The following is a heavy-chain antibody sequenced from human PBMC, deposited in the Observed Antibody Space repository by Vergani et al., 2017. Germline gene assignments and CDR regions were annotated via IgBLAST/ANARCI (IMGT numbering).Heavy chain of an antibody. J-gene: IGHJ4*02. V-gene: IGHV3-23*01. CDR1: GFTFSSYA. D-gene: IGHD6-13*01. Sequence: EVQLLESGGGLVQPGGSLRLSCAASGFTFSSYAMSWVRQAPGKGLEWVSAISGSGGSTYYADSVKGRFTISRDNAKNSLYLQMNSLRAEDTAVYDCARVMAAAGDFDYWGQGTLVTVSS. CDR3: ARVMAAAGDFDY. CDR2: ISGSGGST.